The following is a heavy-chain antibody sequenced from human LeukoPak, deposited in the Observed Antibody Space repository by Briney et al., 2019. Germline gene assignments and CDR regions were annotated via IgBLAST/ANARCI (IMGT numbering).Heavy chain of an antibody. V-gene: IGHV3-7*01. Sequence: GGSLRLSCAASGFTFSSHNMNWVCQAPGKGLEWVANIKQDGSEKYYVDSVKGRFTISRDNAKNSLYLQMNSLRAEDTAVYYCARVGQGIAAAGYYYYYYMDVWGKGTTVTVSS. CDR3: ARVGQGIAAAGYYYYYYMDV. CDR2: IKQDGSEK. CDR1: GFTFSSHN. D-gene: IGHD6-13*01. J-gene: IGHJ6*03.